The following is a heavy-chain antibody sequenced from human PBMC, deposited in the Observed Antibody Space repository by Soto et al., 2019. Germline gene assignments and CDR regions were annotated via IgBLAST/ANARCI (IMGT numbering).Heavy chain of an antibody. CDR3: ARDALLAYCGGDCYDYWYFDL. J-gene: IGHJ2*01. V-gene: IGHV3-64*01. CDR1: GFTFSSYA. Sequence: PGGSLRLSCAASGFTFSSYAMHWVRQAPGKGLEYVSAISSNGGSTYYANSVKGRFTISRDNSKNTLYLQMGSLRAEDMAVYYCARDALLAYCGGDCYDYWYFDLWGRGTLVTVSS. D-gene: IGHD2-21*02. CDR2: ISSNGGST.